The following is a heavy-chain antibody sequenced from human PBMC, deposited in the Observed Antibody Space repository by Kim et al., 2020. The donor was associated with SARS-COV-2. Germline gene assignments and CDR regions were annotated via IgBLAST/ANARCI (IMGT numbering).Heavy chain of an antibody. V-gene: IGHV1-69*04. CDR2: SIPILGIA. Sequence: SVKVSCKASGGTFSSYAISWVRQAPGQGLEWMGRSIPILGIANYAQKFQGRVTITADKSTSTAYMELSSLRSEDTAVYYCASHELYYDSSSYYYYGMDVWGQGTTVTFSS. CDR3: ASHELYYDSSSYYYYGMDV. J-gene: IGHJ6*02. D-gene: IGHD3-22*01. CDR1: GGTFSSYA.